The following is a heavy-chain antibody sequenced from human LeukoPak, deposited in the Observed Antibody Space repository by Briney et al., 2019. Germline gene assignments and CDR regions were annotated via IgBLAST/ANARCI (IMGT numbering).Heavy chain of an antibody. D-gene: IGHD1-26*01. CDR2: INHSGST. V-gene: IGHV4-34*01. J-gene: IGHJ4*02. CDR1: GGSFSGYY. Sequence: PSETLSLTCAVYGGSFSGYYWSWIRQPPGKGLEWIGEINHSGSTNYNPSLKSRVTISVDTSKNQFSLKLSSVTAADTAAYYCARGRGIVGATEDEYYFDYWGQGTLVTVSS. CDR3: ARGRGIVGATEDEYYFDY.